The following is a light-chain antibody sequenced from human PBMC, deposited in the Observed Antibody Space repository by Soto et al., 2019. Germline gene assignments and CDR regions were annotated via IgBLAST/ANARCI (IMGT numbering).Light chain of an antibody. Sequence: EIVLTQSPGTLSLSPGERATLSCRASQSVSSSYLAWYQQKPGQAPRLLIYGASSRATGIPDRFSGSGSGTDFALTISILEPEDFAVYYCQQYGSPALTFGGGNKVEIK. J-gene: IGKJ4*01. V-gene: IGKV3-20*01. CDR3: QQYGSPALT. CDR1: QSVSSSY. CDR2: GAS.